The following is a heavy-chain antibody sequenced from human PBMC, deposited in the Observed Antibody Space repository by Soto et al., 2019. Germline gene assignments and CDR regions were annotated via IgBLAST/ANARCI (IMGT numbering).Heavy chain of an antibody. D-gene: IGHD3-22*01. J-gene: IGHJ6*02. V-gene: IGHV4-30-4*08. CDR2: VYHTGTT. CDR1: GGPVSGDDLY. Sequence: PSETLSLTCTVSGGPVSGDDLYWSWIRHLPGKGLEWIANVYHTGTTYYNPSLKSRVSMSVDTSQNQFSLILASVTAADTAVYYCARALVTDYNSRDYHYYFAMDVWGQGTSVTSP. CDR3: ARALVTDYNSRDYHYYFAMDV.